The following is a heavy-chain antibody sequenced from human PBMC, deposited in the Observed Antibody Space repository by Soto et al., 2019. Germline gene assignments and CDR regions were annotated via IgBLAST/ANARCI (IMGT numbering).Heavy chain of an antibody. CDR2: ISSNGGST. CDR3: VKDLRYFDWLPELDY. Sequence: GGSLRLSCSASGFTFSSYAMHWVRQAPGKGLEYVSAISSNGGSTYYADSVKGRFTISRDNSKNTLYLQMSSLRAEDTAVYYCVKDLRYFDWLPELDYWGQGTLVTVSS. V-gene: IGHV3-64D*06. D-gene: IGHD3-9*01. J-gene: IGHJ4*02. CDR1: GFTFSSYA.